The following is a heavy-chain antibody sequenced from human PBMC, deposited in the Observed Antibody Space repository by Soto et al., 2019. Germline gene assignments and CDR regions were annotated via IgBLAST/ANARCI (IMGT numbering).Heavy chain of an antibody. CDR3: AKDRGYSSSWYYFDY. D-gene: IGHD6-13*01. J-gene: IGHJ4*02. CDR2: IWCGGSNK. Sequence: PGGSLRLSCAASGFNFSSYGMHWVRQAPGKGLEWVSVIWCGGSNKYYADSVKGRFTISRDNSKNTLYLQMNSLRAEDTAVYYCAKDRGYSSSWYYFDYWGQGTLVTVSS. V-gene: IGHV3-33*06. CDR1: GFNFSSYG.